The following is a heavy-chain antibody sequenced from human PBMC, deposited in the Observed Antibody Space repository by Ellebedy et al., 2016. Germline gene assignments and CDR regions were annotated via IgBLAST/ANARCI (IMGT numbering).Heavy chain of an antibody. J-gene: IGHJ4*02. CDR1: GYSISSDYY. CDR2: IY. D-gene: IGHD3-22*01. V-gene: IGHV4-38-2*02. CDR3: ARLDYYDSSAYYLGFDY. Sequence: SEILSLTXSVSGYSISSDYYWGWIRQPPGKGLEWIGSIYLLQPVLKSRVTISVDTSKNQFSLNLSFVTAADTAVYYCARLDYYDSSAYYLGFDYWGQGTLVTVSS.